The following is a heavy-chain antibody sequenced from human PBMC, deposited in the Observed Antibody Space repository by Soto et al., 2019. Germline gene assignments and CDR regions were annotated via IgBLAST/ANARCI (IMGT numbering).Heavy chain of an antibody. J-gene: IGHJ4*02. CDR1: GYSFTSYW. CDR2: IYPGDSDT. D-gene: IGHD3-22*01. Sequence: GESLKISRKGSGYSFTSYWIGWVRQMPGKGLEWMGIIYPGDSDTRYSPSFQGQVTISADKSISTASLKLSSVTAADTAVYYCARGWYHFESSGSSYYFDPWGQGTLVTVSS. V-gene: IGHV5-51*01. CDR3: ARGWYHFESSGSSYYFDP.